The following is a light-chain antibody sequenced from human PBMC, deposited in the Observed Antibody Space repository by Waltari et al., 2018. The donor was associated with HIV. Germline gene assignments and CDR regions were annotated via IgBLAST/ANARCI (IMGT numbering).Light chain of an antibody. J-gene: IGLJ2*01. CDR2: DDS. CDR3: QVWDSSSDVV. Sequence: SYVLTQPPSVSVAPGQTARFTCGGNNIGSKSVHWYQQKPGQAPLLVLFDDSDRPSGIPERFSGSNSGNTATLTISRVEAVDEADYYCQVWDSSSDVVFGVWTKLTVL. V-gene: IGLV3-21*02. CDR1: NIGSKS.